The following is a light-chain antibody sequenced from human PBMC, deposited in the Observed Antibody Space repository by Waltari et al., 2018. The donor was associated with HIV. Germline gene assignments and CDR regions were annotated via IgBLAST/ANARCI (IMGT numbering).Light chain of an antibody. CDR1: NANVRRNY. Sequence: QSVLTQPPSASETPGQRATISCTGGNANVRRNYVYWYQQVPGTAPKLLVYRDSQRQSGVPDRFTGSKSVTSASLAISGLRSEDEADYYCATWDDSLNGVLFGGGTKLTVL. V-gene: IGLV1-47*01. J-gene: IGLJ2*01. CDR3: ATWDDSLNGVL. CDR2: RDS.